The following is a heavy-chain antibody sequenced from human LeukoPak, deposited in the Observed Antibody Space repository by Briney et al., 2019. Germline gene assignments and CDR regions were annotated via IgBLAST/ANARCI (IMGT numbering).Heavy chain of an antibody. Sequence: PSETLSLTCDVSGGSISSTYWWTWVRQSPGKGLEWIGEIYHSGITNYNPSLKSRVTMSVDKPKNHFSLKLSSVTAADTAVYYCARGRGGWTTTLDAFDIWGQGTMVTVSS. CDR3: ARGRGGWTTTLDAFDI. J-gene: IGHJ3*02. CDR1: GGSISSTYW. V-gene: IGHV4-4*02. CDR2: IYHSGIT. D-gene: IGHD3/OR15-3a*01.